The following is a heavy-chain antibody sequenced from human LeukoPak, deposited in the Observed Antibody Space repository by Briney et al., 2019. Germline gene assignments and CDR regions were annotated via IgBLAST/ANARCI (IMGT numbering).Heavy chain of an antibody. CDR2: IIPILGIA. CDR1: GSTFSSYA. CDR3: AGEAAGHYFDY. D-gene: IGHD6-19*01. V-gene: IGHV1-69*10. J-gene: IGHJ4*02. Sequence: SVKVSCKASGSTFSSYAINWVRQAPGQGLEWMGGIIPILGIANYAQKFQGRVTITADKSTTSAYMGLSSLRSEDTAVYYCAGEAAGHYFDYWGQGTLVTVSS.